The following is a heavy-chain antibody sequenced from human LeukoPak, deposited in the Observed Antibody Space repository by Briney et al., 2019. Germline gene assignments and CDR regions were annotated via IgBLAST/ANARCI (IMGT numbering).Heavy chain of an antibody. CDR3: GGALEPYYYYYMDV. J-gene: IGHJ6*03. Sequence: PSETLSLTCTVSGGSISSGDYYWSWIRRPPGKGLEWIGYIYYSGSTYYNPSLKSRVTISVDTSKNQFSLKLSSVTAADTAVYYCGGALEPYYYYYMDVWGKGTTVTVSS. D-gene: IGHD1-1*01. V-gene: IGHV4-30-4*08. CDR1: GGSISSGDYY. CDR2: IYYSGST.